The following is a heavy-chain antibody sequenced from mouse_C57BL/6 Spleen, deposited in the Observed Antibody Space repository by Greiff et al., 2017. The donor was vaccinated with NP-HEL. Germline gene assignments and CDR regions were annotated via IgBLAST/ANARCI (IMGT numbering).Heavy chain of an antibody. J-gene: IGHJ3*01. V-gene: IGHV1-80*01. CDR2: IYPGDGDT. CDR3: AREGPGGFAY. CDR1: GYAFSSYW. Sequence: VQLKESGAELVKPGASVKISCKASGYAFSSYWMNWVKQRPGKGLEWIGQIYPGDGDTNYNGKFKGKATLTADKSSSTAYMQLSSLTSEDSAVYFCAREGPGGFAYWGQGTLVTVSA.